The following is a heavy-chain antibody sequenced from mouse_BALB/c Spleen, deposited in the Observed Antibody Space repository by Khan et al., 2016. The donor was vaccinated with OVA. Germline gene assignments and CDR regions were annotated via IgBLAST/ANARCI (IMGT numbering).Heavy chain of an antibody. V-gene: IGHV2-3*01. Sequence: QVQLKESGPGLVAPSQSRSITSPFSGFSLPSNVLSWFRHPPGKGLGWRGVIWVTGNINYHSVLKSRLSISKDNSKSQVFLKLNSLQTDDTATYYCAKLRVFYFDYWGQGTTLTVSS. CDR1: GFSLPSNV. CDR3: AKLRVFYFDY. J-gene: IGHJ2*01. CDR2: IWVTGNI.